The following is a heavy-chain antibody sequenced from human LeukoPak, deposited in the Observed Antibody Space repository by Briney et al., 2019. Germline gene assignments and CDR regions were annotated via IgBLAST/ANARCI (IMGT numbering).Heavy chain of an antibody. CDR2: IYYSGST. CDR3: AREGSGSLFDY. J-gene: IGHJ4*02. CDR1: GGSISSNY. D-gene: IGHD3-22*01. V-gene: IGHV4-59*01. Sequence: SETLSLTCAVSGGSISSNYWSWIRQPPGKGLEWIGYIYYSGSTNYNPSLKSRVTISVDTSKNLFYLKLSSVTAADTAVYYCAREGSGSLFDYWGQGTLVTVSS.